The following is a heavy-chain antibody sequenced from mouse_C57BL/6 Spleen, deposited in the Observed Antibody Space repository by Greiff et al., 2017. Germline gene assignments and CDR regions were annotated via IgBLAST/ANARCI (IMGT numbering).Heavy chain of an antibody. CDR2: ISSGSSTI. J-gene: IGHJ4*01. D-gene: IGHD1-1*01. CDR1: GFNFSDYG. CDR3: ARPTVYYALDY. Sequence: EVNVVESGGGLVKPGGSLKLSCAASGFNFSDYGMHWVRPAPEKGLEWVAYISSGSSTIYYADTVKGRFTISRDNAKNTLFLHMTSLRSEDTAMYSVARPTVYYALDYWGQGTSVTVSS. V-gene: IGHV5-17*01.